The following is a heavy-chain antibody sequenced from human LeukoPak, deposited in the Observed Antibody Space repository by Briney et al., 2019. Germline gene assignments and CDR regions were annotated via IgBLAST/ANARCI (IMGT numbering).Heavy chain of an antibody. V-gene: IGHV3-23*01. Sequence: GGSLRLSCAASGFTFTNYAMTWVRQAPGKGLEWVSTTTGSGESTYYADSVKGRFTISRDNSKNTLFLQMNSLRAEDTAVYYCAKDYFLVDFWGQGTLVTVSS. J-gene: IGHJ4*02. CDR3: AKDYFLVDF. CDR2: TTGSGEST. D-gene: IGHD3-3*01. CDR1: GFTFTNYA.